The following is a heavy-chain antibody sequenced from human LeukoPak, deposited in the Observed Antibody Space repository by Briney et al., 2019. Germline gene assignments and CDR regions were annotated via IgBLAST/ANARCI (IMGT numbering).Heavy chain of an antibody. V-gene: IGHV3-23*01. CDR1: GFTFNSYA. J-gene: IGHJ4*02. Sequence: GGSLRLSCAASGFTFNSYAMSWVRQAPGKGLEWVSTISGSGVDTYFADSVKGRFTISRDISRDTLFLQMNSLRAEDTAVYYCAKGSSPFTSAYFDYWGLGTLVTVSS. CDR2: ISGSGVDT. CDR3: AKGSSPFTSAYFDY. D-gene: IGHD6-6*01.